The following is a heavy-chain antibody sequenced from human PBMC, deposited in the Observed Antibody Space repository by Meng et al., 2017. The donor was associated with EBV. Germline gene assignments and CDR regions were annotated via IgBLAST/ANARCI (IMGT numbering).Heavy chain of an antibody. J-gene: IGHJ4*01. V-gene: IGHV3-21*01. CDR3: ARDRTSNRFDY. D-gene: IGHD2-8*01. CDR1: GFTLRSYS. CDR2: ISSNSIAI. Sequence: VEVEESGGGLVKPGEALRLSSAASGFTLRSYSSNWVRLAPGKGLEWVSSISSNSIAIYYADLVKGRFTISRDNAKNSLFLQMNSLRAEDTAVYYCARDRTSNRFDYWGQGPLVTVSS.